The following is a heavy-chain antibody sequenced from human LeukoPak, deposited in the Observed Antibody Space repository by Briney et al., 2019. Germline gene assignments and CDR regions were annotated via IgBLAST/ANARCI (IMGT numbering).Heavy chain of an antibody. V-gene: IGHV4-59*01. CDR3: ARLQSDAAMGIQN. CDR1: SDSIRSYF. D-gene: IGHD5-18*01. J-gene: IGHJ4*02. CDR2: IYYSGST. Sequence: SETLSLTCTVSSDSIRSYFWSWIRQPPGKGLEWIGYIYYSGSTDYNPSLKSRVTISIDTSKTQFSLKLSSVTAPDTAIYYCARLQSDAAMGIQNWGQGTLVTVAS.